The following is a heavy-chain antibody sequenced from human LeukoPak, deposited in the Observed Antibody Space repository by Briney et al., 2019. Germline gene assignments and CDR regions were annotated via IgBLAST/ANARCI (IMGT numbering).Heavy chain of an antibody. J-gene: IGHJ6*03. Sequence: SVKVSCKASGGTFSSYAISWVRQAPGQGLEWMGGIIPIFGTANYAQKFQGRVTITADESTSTAYMELSSLRSEDTAVYYCARGDGYSYGYGSYYYYMDVWGKGTTVTVSS. CDR3: ARGDGYSYGYGSYYYYMDV. CDR2: IIPIFGTA. D-gene: IGHD5-18*01. V-gene: IGHV1-69*13. CDR1: GGTFSSYA.